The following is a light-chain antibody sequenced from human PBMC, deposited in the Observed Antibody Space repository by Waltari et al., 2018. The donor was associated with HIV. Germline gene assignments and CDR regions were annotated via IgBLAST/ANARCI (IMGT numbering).Light chain of an antibody. CDR2: KDT. CDR3: QSGDNKLTSVF. CDR1: ALPTQS. J-gene: IGLJ2*01. Sequence: SSELTQPPSVSVSPGQTVRITCSGDALPTQSTSWYQQNPGQPPVLVMYKDTQRSSGTPELFSGSSSGTTVTLTITAVRAEDEAYYYCQSGDNKLTSVFFGGGTRLTVL. V-gene: IGLV3-25*03.